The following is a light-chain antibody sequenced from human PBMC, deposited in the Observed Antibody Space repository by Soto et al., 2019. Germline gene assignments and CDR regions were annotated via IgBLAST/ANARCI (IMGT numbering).Light chain of an antibody. CDR2: GVS. CDR3: QQYSGSIT. Sequence: EIVLTQSPGTLSLSPGERATLSCRASQNVSRNYLAWFQQKPGQAPRLLIYGVSSRATGIPDRFSGSGSGTDFTLTISRLEPEDFAVYFCQQYSGSITFGQGTRLEIK. CDR1: QNVSRNY. V-gene: IGKV3-20*01. J-gene: IGKJ5*01.